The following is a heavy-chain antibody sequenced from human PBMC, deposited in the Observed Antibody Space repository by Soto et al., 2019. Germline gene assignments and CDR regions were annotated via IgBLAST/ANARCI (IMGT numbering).Heavy chain of an antibody. D-gene: IGHD3-10*01. Sequence: GESLKISCKGSGYSFTSYWIGWVRQMPGKGLEWMGIIYPGDSDTRYSPSLEGQVTISADKSISTAYLQWSSLKASDTAMYYCARQGITMVRGVILTYPNDAFDIWGQGTMVTVSS. CDR2: IYPGDSDT. J-gene: IGHJ3*02. CDR3: ARQGITMVRGVILTYPNDAFDI. CDR1: GYSFTSYW. V-gene: IGHV5-51*01.